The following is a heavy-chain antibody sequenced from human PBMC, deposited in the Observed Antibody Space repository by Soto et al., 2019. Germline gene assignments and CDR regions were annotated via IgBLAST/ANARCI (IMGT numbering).Heavy chain of an antibody. Sequence: VQLVESGGCVVQPGRSLRLLCEASGFSFSRYGMHWVRQAPGMGLEWVAVISWAGLAQYYADSVKGRFTISRDNSQSKLYLQMNSLRTEDTAIYYCAQETIQVGGPNYFASGGQGALVTVSS. CDR3: AQETIQVGGPNYFAS. V-gene: IGHV3-30*18. D-gene: IGHD1-1*01. CDR1: GFSFSRYG. CDR2: ISWAGLAQ. J-gene: IGHJ4*02.